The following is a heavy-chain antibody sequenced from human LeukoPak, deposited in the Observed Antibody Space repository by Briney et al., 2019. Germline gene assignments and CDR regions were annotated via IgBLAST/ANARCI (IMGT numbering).Heavy chain of an antibody. D-gene: IGHD2-2*01. Sequence: KSSETLSLTCTVSGYSISSGYYWGWIRQPPGKGLEWIGSIYHSGSTYYNPSLKSRVTISVDTSKNQFSLKLSSVTAADTAVYYCARVGVGDCSSTSCPDYHYMDVWGKGTTVTVSS. V-gene: IGHV4-38-2*02. CDR2: IYHSGST. CDR3: ARVGVGDCSSTSCPDYHYMDV. CDR1: GYSISSGYY. J-gene: IGHJ6*03.